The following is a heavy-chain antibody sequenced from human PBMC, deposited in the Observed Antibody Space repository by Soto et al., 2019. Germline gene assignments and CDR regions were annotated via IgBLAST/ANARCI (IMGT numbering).Heavy chain of an antibody. CDR3: ARGEGIAAAGTSGVFYYFDY. J-gene: IGHJ4*02. D-gene: IGHD6-13*01. V-gene: IGHV1-2*04. CDR2: INANSGNT. CDR1: GYTFTSYA. Sequence: ASVKVSCKASGYTFTSYAMHWVRQAPGQRPEWMGWINANSGNTKYAQKFQGWVTMTRDTSISTAYMELSRLRSDDTAVYYCARGEGIAAAGTSGVFYYFDYWGQGTLVTVSS.